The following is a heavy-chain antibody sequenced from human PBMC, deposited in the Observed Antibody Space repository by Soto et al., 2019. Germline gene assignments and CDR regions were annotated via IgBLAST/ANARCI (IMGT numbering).Heavy chain of an antibody. D-gene: IGHD5-12*01. Sequence: EVQLLESGGGLVQPGGSLRLSCAASGFTFTDYAMTWVRQAPGKGLEWVSSMSGSASSTFYAGSVKGRFTISRDNSRNTVSLQTTSLRAEDTAVYYCAKASSTISPDYWGQGTLVTVSS. CDR1: GFTFTDYA. J-gene: IGHJ4*02. V-gene: IGHV3-23*01. CDR3: AKASSTISPDY. CDR2: MSGSASST.